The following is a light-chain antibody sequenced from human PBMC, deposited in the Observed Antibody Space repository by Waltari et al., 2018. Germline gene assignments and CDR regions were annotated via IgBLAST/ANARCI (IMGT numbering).Light chain of an antibody. CDR1: SSDVGGYNY. V-gene: IGLV2-14*01. Sequence: QSALTQPASVSGSPGQSITISCTGTSSDVGGYNYVSWYQQHPGKAPKLMINGVSKRPSGVSNRFSGSQSGNTASLTISGHQAEDGADYYCSSYTSSSTYVFGTGTKVTGL. CDR2: GVS. J-gene: IGLJ1*01. CDR3: SSYTSSSTYV.